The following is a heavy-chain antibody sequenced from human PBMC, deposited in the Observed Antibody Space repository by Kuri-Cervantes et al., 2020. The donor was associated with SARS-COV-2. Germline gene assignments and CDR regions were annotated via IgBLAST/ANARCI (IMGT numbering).Heavy chain of an antibody. D-gene: IGHD6-13*01. J-gene: IGHJ6*02. CDR1: GGSVSSGSYY. Sequence: SETLSLTCTVSGGSVSSGSYYWSWIRQPPGKGLEWIGYIYYTGSTNYSPSLKSRVTISVDTSKNQFSLKLSFVTAADTAVYYCARVAAGTIEEYCYGMLVWGQGTPVTVSS. CDR2: IYYTGST. CDR3: ARVAAGTIEEYCYGMLV. V-gene: IGHV4-61*01.